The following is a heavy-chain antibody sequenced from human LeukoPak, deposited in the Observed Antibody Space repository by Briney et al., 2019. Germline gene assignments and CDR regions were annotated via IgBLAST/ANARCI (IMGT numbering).Heavy chain of an antibody. CDR3: AKDYRTSSYGSGAFDI. V-gene: IGHV3-9*01. CDR1: GFTFDDYA. J-gene: IGHJ3*02. Sequence: KPGGSLRLSCAASGFTFDDYAMHWVRHAPGKGLEWVSGISWNSGSIGYADSVKGRFTISRDNAKNSLYLQMNSLRAEDTALYYCAKDYRTSSYGSGAFDIWGQGTMVTVSS. D-gene: IGHD2-2*01. CDR2: ISWNSGSI.